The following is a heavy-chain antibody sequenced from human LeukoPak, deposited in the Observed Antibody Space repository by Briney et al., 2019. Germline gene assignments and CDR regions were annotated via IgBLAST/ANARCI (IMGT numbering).Heavy chain of an antibody. D-gene: IGHD3-10*01. CDR3: ARDAGMI. CDR2: ISWNSGSI. CDR1: GFTFDDYA. Sequence: SGGSLRLSCAASGFTFDDYAMHWVRQAPGKGLEWVSGISWNSGSIGYADSVKGRFTISRDNAKNSLYLQMNSLRAEDTAVYYCARDAGMIWGQGTLVTVSS. V-gene: IGHV3-9*01. J-gene: IGHJ4*02.